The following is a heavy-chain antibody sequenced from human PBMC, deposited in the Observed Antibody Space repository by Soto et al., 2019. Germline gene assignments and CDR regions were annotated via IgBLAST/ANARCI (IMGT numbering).Heavy chain of an antibody. J-gene: IGHJ4*02. Sequence: QVQLVQSGAEVKKPGASVKVSCKASGYTFASYAISWMRQAPGQGLEWMGWISAYNGNTNYAQKLQGRVTMTTDAATSTANMELSSGRSDDTSVYYSARDPPPPDYWGQGTLVTVSS. V-gene: IGHV1-18*01. CDR2: ISAYNGNT. CDR1: GYTFASYA. CDR3: ARDPPPPDY.